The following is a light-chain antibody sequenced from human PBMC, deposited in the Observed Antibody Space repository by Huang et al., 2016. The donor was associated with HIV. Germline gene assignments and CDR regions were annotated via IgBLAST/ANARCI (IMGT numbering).Light chain of an antibody. Sequence: DIVMSQSPLSLPVTPGEPASISCRPSQSLLHSNGYNYLDWYVQKPGQSPQLVIYLASNRASGVPDRFSGTGSVTHFTLRISRVEAEDVGVYYCMQALQTPRTFGQGTRLEIK. CDR2: LAS. CDR3: MQALQTPRT. J-gene: IGKJ5*01. V-gene: IGKV2-28*01. CDR1: QSLLHSNGYNY.